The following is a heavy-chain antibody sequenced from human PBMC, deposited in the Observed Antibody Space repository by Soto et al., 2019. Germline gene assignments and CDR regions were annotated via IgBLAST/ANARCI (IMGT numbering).Heavy chain of an antibody. CDR3: ARLVYRAGERIFDS. J-gene: IGHJ4*02. CDR2: IYWSDEK. Sequence: GSGPTLVNPTQTLTLTCTFSGFSLSISGEGVGWIRQPPGKALEWLALIYWSDEKHYSPSLMNRLTITKNTSKNQVVLTMTNMVPVVTSTYFCARLVYRAGERIFDSWGQGSPVTVSS. V-gene: IGHV2-5*01. CDR1: GFSLSISGEG. D-gene: IGHD3-10*01.